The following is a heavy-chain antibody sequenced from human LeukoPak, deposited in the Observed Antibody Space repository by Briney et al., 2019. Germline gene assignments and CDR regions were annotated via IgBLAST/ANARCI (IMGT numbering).Heavy chain of an antibody. CDR1: RSTVTSYD. D-gene: IGHD3-3*01. V-gene: IGHV1-8*01. Sequence: ASVKLSCKASRSTVTSYDTNWLRQSTGQGLEWRGWLNPNIGNTGYAQKFQRRVTMTRNTSISTVYMELSILRSENAAVYYCARDGSGDGMDVWGQGNTVTVSS. CDR2: LNPNIGNT. CDR3: ARDGSGDGMDV. J-gene: IGHJ6*02.